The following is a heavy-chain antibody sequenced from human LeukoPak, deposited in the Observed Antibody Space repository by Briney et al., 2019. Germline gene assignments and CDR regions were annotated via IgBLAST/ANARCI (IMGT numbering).Heavy chain of an antibody. CDR1: GFTFSSYA. V-gene: IGHV3-23*01. J-gene: IGHJ4*02. Sequence: GGSLRLSCAASGFTFSSYAMSWVRQAPGKGLEWVSIISDNGDYTYYADSVKGRFTISRDNSKNTLYLQMNSLRVEDTAVYYCAKGTPRDGYNSGYFDYWGQGTLVTVSS. D-gene: IGHD5-24*01. CDR3: AKGTPRDGYNSGYFDY. CDR2: ISDNGDYT.